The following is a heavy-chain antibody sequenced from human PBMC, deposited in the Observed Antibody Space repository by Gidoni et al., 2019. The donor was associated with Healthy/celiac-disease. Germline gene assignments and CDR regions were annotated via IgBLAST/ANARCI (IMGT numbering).Heavy chain of an antibody. J-gene: IGHJ4*02. Sequence: TSRGHALHWVRQAPGKGLEWVAVISYDGSNKYYADSVKGRFTISRDNSKNTLYLQMNSLRAEDTAVYYCARDLEMYSSSDLFDYWGQGTLVTVSS. CDR2: ISYDGSNK. D-gene: IGHD6-13*01. CDR3: ARDLEMYSSSDLFDY. V-gene: IGHV3-30-3*01. CDR1: TSRGHA.